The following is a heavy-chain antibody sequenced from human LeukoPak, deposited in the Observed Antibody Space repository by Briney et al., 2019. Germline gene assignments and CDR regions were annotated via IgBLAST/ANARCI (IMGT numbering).Heavy chain of an antibody. CDR3: ARSSGELPETFDY. CDR1: GGSISSSSYY. J-gene: IGHJ4*02. D-gene: IGHD1-26*01. V-gene: IGHV4-39*01. Sequence: PSETLSLTCTVSGGSISSSSYYWGWIRQPPGKGLEWIGSIYYSGSTYYNPSLKSRVTISVDTSKNQFSLKLSSVTAADAAVYYCARSSGELPETFDYWGQGTLVTVSS. CDR2: IYYSGST.